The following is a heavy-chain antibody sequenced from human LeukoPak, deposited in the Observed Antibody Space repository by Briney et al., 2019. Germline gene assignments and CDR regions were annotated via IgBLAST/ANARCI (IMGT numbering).Heavy chain of an antibody. CDR3: VRGDNRDY. CDR2: ISSSSNHI. V-gene: IGHV3-21*01. J-gene: IGHJ4*02. D-gene: IGHD1-14*01. Sequence: GGSLRLSCAASGFSFSNCGMNWVRQAPGKGLEWVSSISSSSNHIYYADSVKGRFTISRDNAKNSLYLQINSLRAEDTAVYYCVRGDNRDYWGQGTLVTVSS. CDR1: GFSFSNCG.